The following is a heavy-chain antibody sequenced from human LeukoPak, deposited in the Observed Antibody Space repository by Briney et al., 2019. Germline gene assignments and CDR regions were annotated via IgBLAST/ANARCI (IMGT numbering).Heavy chain of an antibody. J-gene: IGHJ5*02. CDR2: IIPILGIA. Sequence: GASVKVSCKASGGTFSSYAISWVRQAPGQGLEWMGRIIPILGIANYAQKFQGRVTITTDESTSTAYMELSSLRSEDTAVYYCARAIEDYDFWSGYLWFDPWGQGTLVTVSS. V-gene: IGHV1-69*04. CDR1: GGTFSSYA. D-gene: IGHD3-3*01. CDR3: ARAIEDYDFWSGYLWFDP.